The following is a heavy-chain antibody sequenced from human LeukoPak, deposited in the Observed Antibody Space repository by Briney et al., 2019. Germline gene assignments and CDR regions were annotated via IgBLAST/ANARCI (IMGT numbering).Heavy chain of an antibody. D-gene: IGHD6-13*01. J-gene: IGHJ6*03. CDR2: IYSSGST. CDR1: GVSISSTNSY. CDR3: ARGAPPIAAAGEPYYYYMDV. V-gene: IGHV4-39*07. Sequence: PSETLSLTCTVSGVSISSTNSYWGWIRQSPRTGLEWIGNIYSSGSTYYSPSLKSRVTISIDTSKNQFSLKLSSVTAADTAVYYCARGAPPIAAAGEPYYYYMDVWGKGTTVTVSS.